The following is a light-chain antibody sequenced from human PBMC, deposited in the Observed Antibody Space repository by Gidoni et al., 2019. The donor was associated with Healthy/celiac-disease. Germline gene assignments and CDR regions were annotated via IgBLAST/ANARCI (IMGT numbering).Light chain of an antibody. CDR3: QQYNNWLLA. Sequence: DIVMTQSPSTLSVSPGERATLSCRASQSVSSNVAWYQQKPGQAPRLLIYGASTRATGIPARFSGSGSGTEFTLTISSLQSEDFAVYYCQQYNNWLLAFGQGTRLEIK. J-gene: IGKJ5*01. CDR1: QSVSSN. CDR2: GAS. V-gene: IGKV3-15*01.